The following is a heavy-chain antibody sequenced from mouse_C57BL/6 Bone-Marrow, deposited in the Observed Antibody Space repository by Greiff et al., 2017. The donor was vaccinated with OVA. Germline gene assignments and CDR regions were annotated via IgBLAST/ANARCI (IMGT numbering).Heavy chain of an antibody. CDR1: GYTFTSYW. Sequence: QVQLQQPGAELVKPGASVKLSCKASGYTFTSYWMHWVKQRPGQGLEWIGMIHPSDSDTNYNQKFKGKATLTVDKSSSTAYMQLSSLTSEDYAVDYYAIPSDDGTQLAYWGQGTLVTVSA. V-gene: IGHV1-74*01. CDR2: IHPSDSDT. J-gene: IGHJ3*01. D-gene: IGHD1-1*01. CDR3: AIPSDDGTQLAY.